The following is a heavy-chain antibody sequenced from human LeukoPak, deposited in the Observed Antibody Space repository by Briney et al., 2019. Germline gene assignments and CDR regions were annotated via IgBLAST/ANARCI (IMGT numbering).Heavy chain of an antibody. CDR1: GGSFSDYY. CDR2: VNHSGST. V-gene: IGHV4-34*01. Sequence: SQTLSLTCALSGGSFSDYYCSWIPQPPGKGLEWIGDVNHSGSTNYNPSLKSRITISLDTSKNQVSLKLTSVTAADTAVYYCASLLLDVWGKGTTVTVSS. CDR3: ASLLLDV. J-gene: IGHJ6*04.